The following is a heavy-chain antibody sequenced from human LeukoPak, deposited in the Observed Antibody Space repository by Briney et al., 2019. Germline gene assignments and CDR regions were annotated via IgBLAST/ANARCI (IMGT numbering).Heavy chain of an antibody. J-gene: IGHJ4*02. D-gene: IGHD2-21*01. CDR1: GDSMSSGYW. CDR2: IHHSGGT. V-gene: IGHV4-4*02. CDR3: ASLYSDFDY. Sequence: PSGTLSLTCAVSGDSMSSGYWWSWVRQPPGKGLEWIGEIHHSGGTNHNPSLKSRVIISVDKSKNQFSLRLSSVTAADTAVYYCASLYSDFDYWGQGTLVTVFS.